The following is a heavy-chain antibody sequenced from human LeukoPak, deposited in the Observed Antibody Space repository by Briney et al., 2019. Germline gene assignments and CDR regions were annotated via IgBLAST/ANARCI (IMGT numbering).Heavy chain of an antibody. V-gene: IGHV3-23*01. CDR2: ISGSGGST. J-gene: IGHJ4*02. Sequence: GGSLRLSCAASRLTFSTYAMSWVRQAPGKGLEWVSAISGSGGSTYYTDSVKGRFTISRDNSKNTLYLQMNSLRVEDTAVYYCAKDKGRAAAGFDYWGQGTLVTVSS. CDR1: RLTFSTYA. D-gene: IGHD6-13*01. CDR3: AKDKGRAAAGFDY.